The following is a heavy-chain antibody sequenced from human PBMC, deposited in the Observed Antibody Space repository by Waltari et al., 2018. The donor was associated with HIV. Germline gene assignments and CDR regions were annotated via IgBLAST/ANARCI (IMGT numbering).Heavy chain of an antibody. CDR2: ISGSGSTI. J-gene: IGHJ4*02. CDR3: ARDLNYYDSSAYLL. CDR1: GFTFSDDY. V-gene: IGHV3-11*01. Sequence: QVQLVESGGGLVKPGGSLRLSCAASGFTFSDDYMSWIRQAPGKGLEWVSYISGSGSTIYYTDSVKGRFTISRDNAKKSLFLQMNSLRAEDTAVYYCARDLNYYDSSAYLLWGQGTLVTVSS. D-gene: IGHD3-22*01.